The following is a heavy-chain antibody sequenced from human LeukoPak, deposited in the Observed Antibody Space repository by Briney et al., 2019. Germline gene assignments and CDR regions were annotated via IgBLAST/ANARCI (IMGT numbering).Heavy chain of an antibody. CDR2: ISGSGGRT. Sequence: GGSLRLFCAASGFTYSIYAMSWVRQAPGRGLEWVSAISGSGGRTYYADSVKGRFTISRDNSKNTLYLQMYRLRAEETAMYYCAKEPAVWGQGTLVTVSS. J-gene: IGHJ4*02. V-gene: IGHV3-23*01. CDR1: GFTYSIYA. D-gene: IGHD1-14*01. CDR3: AKEPAV.